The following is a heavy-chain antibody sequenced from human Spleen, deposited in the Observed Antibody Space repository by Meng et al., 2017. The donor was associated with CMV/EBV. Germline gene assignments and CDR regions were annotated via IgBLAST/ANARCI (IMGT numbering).Heavy chain of an antibody. V-gene: IGHV3-48*03. J-gene: IGHJ4*02. CDR2: IDSSGSVI. D-gene: IGHD3-16*01. Sequence: GGSLRLSCAASGFTFSSSEMNWVRQAPGKGLEWVSYIDSSGSVIYYADSVKGRFTISRDNAKNTLYLQMNSLRAEDTAVYYCARVLRGVYYFDYWGQGTLVTVSS. CDR3: ARVLRGVYYFDY. CDR1: GFTFSSSE.